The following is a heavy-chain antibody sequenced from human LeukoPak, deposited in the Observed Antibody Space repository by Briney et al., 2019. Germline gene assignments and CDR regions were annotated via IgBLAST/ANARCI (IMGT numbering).Heavy chain of an antibody. CDR2: LNLSGST. Sequence: SETLSLTCAVHGGSFSGYYWCWIRQPPGKGLEWIGELNLSGSTNYNPPLQRRVTIPVEPSKNQFSLKLNSVAAAPTPVYYCARATRPKITFGGVIPKYYMDVCGKGTTVTVSS. CDR3: ARATRPKITFGGVIPKYYMDV. J-gene: IGHJ6*03. D-gene: IGHD3-16*02. CDR1: GGSFSGYY. V-gene: IGHV4-34*01.